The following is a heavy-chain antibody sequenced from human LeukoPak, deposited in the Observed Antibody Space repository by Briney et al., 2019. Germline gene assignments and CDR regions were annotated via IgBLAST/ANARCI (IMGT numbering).Heavy chain of an antibody. D-gene: IGHD2-15*01. CDR1: GFIFGNFP. CDR2: ISSSSSYI. CDR3: ARAYCSGGRCYLSYYYGMDV. J-gene: IGHJ6*02. Sequence: GGSLRLSCAASGFIFGNFPMTWVRQAPGKGLEWVSSISSSSSYIYYADSVKVRFTISRDNAKNSLYLQMNSLRAEDTAVYYCARAYCSGGRCYLSYYYGMDVWGQGTTVTVSS. V-gene: IGHV3-21*04.